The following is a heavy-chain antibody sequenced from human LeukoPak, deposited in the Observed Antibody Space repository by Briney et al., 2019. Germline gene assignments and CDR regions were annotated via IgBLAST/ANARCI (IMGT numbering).Heavy chain of an antibody. CDR3: ARRRYSGGNSGWFDP. J-gene: IGHJ5*02. Sequence: GAPLKISSKASGSRFSNYWIGWVRQLPGKGLEWMGLISPTDADTTYRPSFQGQVTISADKSINTAYLQWSSLKASDTAIYYCARRRYSGGNSGWFDPWGQGTLVIVSP. V-gene: IGHV5-51*01. D-gene: IGHD4-23*01. CDR2: ISPTDADT. CDR1: GSRFSNYW.